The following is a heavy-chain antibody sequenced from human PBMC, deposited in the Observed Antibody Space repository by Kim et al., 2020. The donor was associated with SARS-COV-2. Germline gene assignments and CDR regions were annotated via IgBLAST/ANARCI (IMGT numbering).Heavy chain of an antibody. J-gene: IGHJ3*02. CDR3: ARGVDDYGDYLDAFDI. D-gene: IGHD4-17*01. CDR1: GYSFTSYW. CDR2: IYPGDSDT. V-gene: IGHV5-51*01. Sequence: GESLKISCKGSGYSFTSYWIGWVRQMPGKGLEWMGIIYPGDSDTRYSPSFQGQVTISADKSISTAYLQWSSPKASDTAMYYCARGVDDYGDYLDAFDIWGQGTMVTVSS.